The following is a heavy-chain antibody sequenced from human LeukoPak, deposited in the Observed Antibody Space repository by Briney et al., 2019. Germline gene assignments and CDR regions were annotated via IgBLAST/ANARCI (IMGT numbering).Heavy chain of an antibody. D-gene: IGHD3-10*01. Sequence: SETLSLTCAVYGGSFSGYYWSWIRHPPGKGLEWIGEINHSGSTNYNPSLKSRVTISVDTSKNQFSLKLSSVTAADTAVYYCAGLHYYGSGSFDWGQGTLVTVSS. CDR2: INHSGST. V-gene: IGHV4-34*01. CDR3: AGLHYYGSGSFD. J-gene: IGHJ4*02. CDR1: GGSFSGYY.